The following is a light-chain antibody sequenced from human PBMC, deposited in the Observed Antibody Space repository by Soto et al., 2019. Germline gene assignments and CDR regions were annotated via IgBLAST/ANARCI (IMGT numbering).Light chain of an antibody. CDR2: GAS. CDR1: QSVTTSY. CDR3: QHYGSSPR. J-gene: IGKJ1*01. Sequence: EVVLTQSPGTLSLSPGARATLSCRASQSVTTSYLAWYQQTPGQAPRLLIYGASSRATGVPDRFSGSGSGTDFTLTISRLEPEDFAVYYCQHYGSSPRFGQGTKVDIK. V-gene: IGKV3-20*01.